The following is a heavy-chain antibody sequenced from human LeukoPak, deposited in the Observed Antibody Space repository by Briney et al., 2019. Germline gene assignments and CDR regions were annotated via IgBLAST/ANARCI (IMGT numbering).Heavy chain of an antibody. CDR3: AKVRSTSCYAALDY. CDR2: IKLDGTGK. Sequence: GGSLRLSCAASGFTFSSYWMHCVRQAPGKGLEGVANIKLDGTGKYYVDSVKGRFTISRDNAKNSLYLQMNSLRAEDTAVYYCAKVRSTSCYAALDYWGQGTLVIVSS. V-gene: IGHV3-7*05. D-gene: IGHD2-2*01. CDR1: GFTFSSYW. J-gene: IGHJ4*02.